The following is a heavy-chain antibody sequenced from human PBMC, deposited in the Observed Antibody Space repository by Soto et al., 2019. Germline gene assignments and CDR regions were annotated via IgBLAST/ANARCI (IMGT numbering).Heavy chain of an antibody. Sequence: GGSLRLSCAASGFTFSSYWMSWVRQAPGKGLEWVANIKQDGSEKYYVDSVKGRFTTSRDNAKNSLYLQMNSLRAADTAVYYCAREGGSWYGGSYYYYGMDVWGQGTTVTVSS. CDR1: GFTFSSYW. V-gene: IGHV3-7*01. CDR2: IKQDGSEK. D-gene: IGHD6-13*01. J-gene: IGHJ6*02. CDR3: AREGGSWYGGSYYYYGMDV.